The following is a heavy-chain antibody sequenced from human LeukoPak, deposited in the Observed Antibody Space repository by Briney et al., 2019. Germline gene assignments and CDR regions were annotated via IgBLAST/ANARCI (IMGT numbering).Heavy chain of an antibody. D-gene: IGHD2-15*01. J-gene: IGHJ6*03. CDR3: ARVPGGCSGGSCYSVYYMDV. CDR2: IYYSGST. V-gene: IGHV4-39*07. CDR1: GGSISSSSYY. Sequence: SETLSLTCTVSGGSISSSSYYWGWIRQPPGKGLEWIGSIYYSGSTYYNPSLKSRVTISVDTSKNQFSLKLSSVTAADTAVYYCARVPGGCSGGSCYSVYYMDVWGKGTTVTISS.